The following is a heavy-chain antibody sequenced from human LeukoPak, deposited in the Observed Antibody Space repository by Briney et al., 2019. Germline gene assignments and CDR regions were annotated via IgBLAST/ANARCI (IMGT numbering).Heavy chain of an antibody. V-gene: IGHV1-18*01. D-gene: IGHD6-13*01. CDR1: GYTFTSYD. J-gene: IGHJ3*02. Sequence: ASGKVFCKASGYTFTSYDINWVRHAPAQGLEWMGCISAYNGNTNYAQELQGRVTMTTDTYTSTAYLDLQSLSFGDTAVVYCSSQRRIAASWWTDAFDMGGQRTMVTVSS. CDR3: SSQRRIAASWWTDAFDM. CDR2: ISAYNGNT.